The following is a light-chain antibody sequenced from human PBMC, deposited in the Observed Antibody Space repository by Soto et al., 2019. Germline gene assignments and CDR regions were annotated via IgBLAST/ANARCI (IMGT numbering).Light chain of an antibody. CDR3: QQYGSSYT. CDR2: GAS. CDR1: QSVSSSY. J-gene: IGKJ2*01. V-gene: IGKV3-20*01. Sequence: EIVLTQSPGTLSLSPGERATLSCRASQSVSSSYLAWYQQKPGQAPRLLIYGASSRATGIPDRFSGSGSGTDFTLTISRLEPVDFAVYYCQQYGSSYTFGQGTKLEIK.